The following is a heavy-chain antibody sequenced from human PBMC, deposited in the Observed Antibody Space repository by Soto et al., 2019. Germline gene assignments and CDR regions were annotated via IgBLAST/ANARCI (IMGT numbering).Heavy chain of an antibody. CDR2: IWNDGSNE. V-gene: IGHV3-33*01. D-gene: IGHD2-15*01. J-gene: IGHJ4*02. CDR1: GFTFSTYG. Sequence: PGGSLRLSCEASGFTFSTYGMHWVRQAPGKGLEWVAIIWNDGSNEYYADSVKGRFTISRDNSKNTLYLQLRNLRAEDSAVYFCARDQTGSGGYSDSWGQGTLVTVSS. CDR3: ARDQTGSGGYSDS.